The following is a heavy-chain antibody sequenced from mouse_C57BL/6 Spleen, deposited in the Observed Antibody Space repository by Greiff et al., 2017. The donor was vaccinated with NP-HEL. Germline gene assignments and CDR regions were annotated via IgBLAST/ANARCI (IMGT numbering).Heavy chain of an antibody. J-gene: IGHJ4*01. V-gene: IGHV1-81*01. CDR1: GYTFTSYG. Sequence: VMLVESGAELARPGASVKLSCKASGYTFTSYGISWVKQRTGQGLEWIGEIYPRSGNTYYNEKFKGKATLTADKSSSTAYMELRSLTSEDSAVYFCARSDSYAMDYWGQGTSVTVSS. CDR2: IYPRSGNT. CDR3: ARSDSYAMDY.